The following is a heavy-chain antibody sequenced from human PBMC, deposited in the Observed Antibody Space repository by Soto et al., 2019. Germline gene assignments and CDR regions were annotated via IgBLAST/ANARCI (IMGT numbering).Heavy chain of an antibody. CDR3: VCFECGRTAVVTAMEANGY. Sequence: VQLVASGGGLGQPGGSLRLSCAASGFTFSNYWMHWVRQGPGKGLVWVSRINSDETITSYADSVKGRFTISRDNAKNTLYLQMSSLRVEDTALYYCVCFECGRTAVVTAMEANGYWGQGTLVTVSS. D-gene: IGHD2-21*02. J-gene: IGHJ4*02. CDR1: GFTFSNYW. CDR2: INSDETIT. V-gene: IGHV3-74*01.